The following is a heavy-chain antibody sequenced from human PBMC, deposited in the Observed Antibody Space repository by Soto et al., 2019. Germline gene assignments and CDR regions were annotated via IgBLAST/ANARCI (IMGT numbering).Heavy chain of an antibody. V-gene: IGHV1-2*02. CDR2: INPNSGGT. CDR1: GYTFTGYY. Sequence: ASLKVSCKASGYTFTGYYMHWVRQAPGQGLEWMGWINPNSGGTNYAQKFQGRVTMTRDTSISTAYMELSRMRSDDTAVYYCARDAGYCSAGSFRCPRYGMDVWGQGTTVTVSS. D-gene: IGHD2-15*01. CDR3: ARDAGYCSAGSFRCPRYGMDV. J-gene: IGHJ6*02.